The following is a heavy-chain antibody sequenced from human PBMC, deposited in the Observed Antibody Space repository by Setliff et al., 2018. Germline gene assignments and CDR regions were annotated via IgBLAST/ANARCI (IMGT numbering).Heavy chain of an antibody. CDR3: ARERHLLSTVVIFGLFDF. D-gene: IGHD3-3*01. J-gene: IGHJ4*02. CDR1: GFNFSSYW. Sequence: GGSLRLSCAGSGFNFSSYWMSWVRQAPGKGLEWVANINEDGSEKYYMDSVKGRFTISRDNAKNSLYLQMYSLRTEDTALYYCARERHLLSTVVIFGLFDFWGQGALVTVSS. CDR2: INEDGSEK. V-gene: IGHV3-7*01.